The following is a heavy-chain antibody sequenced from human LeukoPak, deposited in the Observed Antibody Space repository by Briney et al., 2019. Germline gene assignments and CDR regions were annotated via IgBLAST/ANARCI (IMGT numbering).Heavy chain of an antibody. CDR1: GFTFSSYG. D-gene: IGHD2-2*01. CDR2: IRYDGSNK. CDR3: ARVLSISSTSCYSY. J-gene: IGHJ4*02. Sequence: GGSLRLSCAASGFTFSSYGMHWVRQAPGKGLEWVAFIRYDGSNKYYADSVKGRFTISRDNSKNTLYLQMNSLRAEDTAVYYCARVLSISSTSCYSYWGQGTLVTVSS. V-gene: IGHV3-30*02.